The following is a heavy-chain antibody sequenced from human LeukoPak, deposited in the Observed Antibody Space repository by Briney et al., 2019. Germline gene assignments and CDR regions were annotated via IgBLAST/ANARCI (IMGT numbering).Heavy chain of an antibody. CDR1: GYTFTGYY. D-gene: IGHD3-3*01. V-gene: IGHV1-2*02. CDR2: INPDSGHA. CDR3: AREVWSGNYNI. Sequence: ASVKVSCKASGYTFTGYYMHWVRQAPGQGLEWMGWINPDSGHANYAQRFQGRVTMTTHTSTSTAYMELRSLRSEDTAVYYCAREVWSGNYNIWGQGTLVTVSS. J-gene: IGHJ4*02.